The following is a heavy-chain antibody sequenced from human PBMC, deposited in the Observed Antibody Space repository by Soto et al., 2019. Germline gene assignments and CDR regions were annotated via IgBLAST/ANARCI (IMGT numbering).Heavy chain of an antibody. CDR3: ARINDILTGFDY. J-gene: IGHJ4*02. D-gene: IGHD3-9*01. V-gene: IGHV2-26*01. CDR2: IFSNDEK. Sequence: QVTLKEPGPVLVKPTETLTLTCTVSGFSLSNARMGVSWIRQPPGKALEWLAHIFSNDEKSYSTSLKSRLTISKDTSKSQVVLTVTNMEPVDTATYYCARINDILTGFDYWGQGTLVTVSS. CDR1: GFSLSNARMG.